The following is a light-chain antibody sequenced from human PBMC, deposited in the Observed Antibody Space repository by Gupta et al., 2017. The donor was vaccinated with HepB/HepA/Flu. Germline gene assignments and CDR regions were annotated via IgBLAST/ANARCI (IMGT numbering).Light chain of an antibody. V-gene: IGLV2-23*02. Sequence: QSALTQPASVSGSPGQSITISCTGTSSDVGSYNLVSWYQQHPGKAPKLMIYEVSKRPSGVSNRFSGSKSGNTASLTISGLQAEDEADYCCCSYAGSSTFFVFGGGTKLTVL. CDR1: SSDVGSYNL. CDR2: EVS. J-gene: IGLJ2*01. CDR3: CSYAGSSTFFV.